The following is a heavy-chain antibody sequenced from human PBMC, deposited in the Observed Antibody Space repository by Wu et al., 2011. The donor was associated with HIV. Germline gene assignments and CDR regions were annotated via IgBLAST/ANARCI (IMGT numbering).Heavy chain of an antibody. D-gene: IGHD2-2*01. CDR1: GYTFTNSG. CDR3: ARDHIVVVPAAPKPYYYYYMDV. V-gene: IGHV1-18*01. Sequence: QVQLVQSGAEVKEPGASVKVSCKASGYTFTNSGINWVRQAPGQGLEWMGRISAYNGDTNYAQKFQGRVTMTTDTSTSTAYMELRSLRSDDTAFYYCARDHIVVVPAAPKPYYYYYMDVWGKGTTVTVSS. J-gene: IGHJ6*03. CDR2: ISAYNGDT.